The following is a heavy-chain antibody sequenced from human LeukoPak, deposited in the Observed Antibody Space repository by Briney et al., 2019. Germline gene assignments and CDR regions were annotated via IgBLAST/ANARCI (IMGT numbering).Heavy chain of an antibody. V-gene: IGHV3-30*18. CDR3: AKDRYLPPYSSSQDPYYYYYGMDV. CDR1: GFTFSSYG. Sequence: GGSLRLSCSASGFTFSSYGMHWVRQAPGKGLEWVAVISYDGSNKYYADSVKGRFTISRDNSKNTLYLQMNSLRAEDTAVYYRAKDRYLPPYSSSQDPYYYYYGMDVWGQGTTVTVSS. CDR2: ISYDGSNK. J-gene: IGHJ6*02. D-gene: IGHD6-13*01.